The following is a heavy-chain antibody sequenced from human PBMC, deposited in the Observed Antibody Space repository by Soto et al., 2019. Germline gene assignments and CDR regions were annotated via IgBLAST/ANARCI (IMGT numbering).Heavy chain of an antibody. D-gene: IGHD1-1*01. CDR3: ERGVDAGVDV. Sequence: ASVKVSCKASGYTFTTYDINWVRQATGQGLEWLGWMSPNSGATGYAQKFQGRVTMTRDTSMTTAYMELSNLRSEDTAMYYCERGVDAGVDVWGQGTTVTVSS. CDR2: MSPNSGAT. J-gene: IGHJ6*02. V-gene: IGHV1-8*01. CDR1: GYTFTTYD.